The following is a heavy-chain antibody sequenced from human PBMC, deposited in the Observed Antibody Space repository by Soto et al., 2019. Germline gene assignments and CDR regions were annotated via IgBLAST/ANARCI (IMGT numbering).Heavy chain of an antibody. CDR1: GFTFSNAW. Sequence: GRSVRLSCAASGFTFSNAWMSWVRQAPGKGLEWVGRIKSKTDGGTTDYAAPVKGRFTISRDDSKNTLYLQMNSLKTEDTAVYYCTTGTYYYDSSGSLRHDYWGQGTQVTVSS. CDR2: IKSKTDGGTT. CDR3: TTGTYYYDSSGSLRHDY. D-gene: IGHD3-22*01. J-gene: IGHJ4*02. V-gene: IGHV3-15*01.